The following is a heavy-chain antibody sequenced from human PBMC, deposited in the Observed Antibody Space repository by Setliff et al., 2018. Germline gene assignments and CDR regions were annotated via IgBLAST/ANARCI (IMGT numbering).Heavy chain of an antibody. CDR2: ISHSGST. D-gene: IGHD3-10*01. CDR1: GSSISNDYY. V-gene: IGHV4-38-2*01. J-gene: IGHJ5*02. Sequence: PSETLSLTCGVSGSSISNDYYWGWIRQPPGRGLEWIGIISHSGSTDYNPSLKSRVTISLDKSRNQFSLHLNSVTASDTAVYYCARASYGWGSHYKIKWFDPWGQGTLVTSPQ. CDR3: ARASYGWGSHYKIKWFDP.